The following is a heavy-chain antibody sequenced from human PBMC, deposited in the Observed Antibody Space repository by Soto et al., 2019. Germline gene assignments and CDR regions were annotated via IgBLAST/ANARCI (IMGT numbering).Heavy chain of an antibody. Sequence: EVQLLESGGGLVQPGGSLRLSCAASGFTFSSYAMSWVRQAPGKGLEWVSAISGSGGSTYYADSVKGRFTISRDNSKNALYLQMNSLRAEDTAVYDCAARLRLLFDNWFDPWGQGTLVTVSS. J-gene: IGHJ5*02. CDR2: ISGSGGST. V-gene: IGHV3-23*01. CDR3: AARLRLLFDNWFDP. CDR1: GFTFSSYA. D-gene: IGHD3-16*01.